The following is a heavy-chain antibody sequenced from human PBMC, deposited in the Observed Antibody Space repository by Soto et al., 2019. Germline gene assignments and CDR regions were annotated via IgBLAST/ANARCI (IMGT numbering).Heavy chain of an antibody. J-gene: IGHJ6*02. CDR3: ARDLVTAMAYYYYGMDV. V-gene: IGHV3-30-3*01. CDR1: GFTFSSYA. CDR2: ISYDGSNK. Sequence: QVQLVESGGGVVQPGRSLRLSCAASGFTFSSYAMHWVRQAPGKGLEWVAVISYDGSNKYYADSVKGRFTISRDNSKNTLYLQMNRLRAEDTAVYYCARDLVTAMAYYYYGMDVWGQGTTVTVSS. D-gene: IGHD5-18*01.